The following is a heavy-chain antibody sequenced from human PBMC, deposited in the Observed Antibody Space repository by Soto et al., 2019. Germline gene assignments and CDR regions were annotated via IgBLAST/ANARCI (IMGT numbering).Heavy chain of an antibody. CDR3: ARIPYDFWSGYYPRAYCFDY. CDR1: GYTFTSYW. J-gene: IGHJ4*02. CDR2: IYPGDSDT. V-gene: IGHV5-51*01. Sequence: PWESMKISCKGSGYTFTSYWIGCVSQMPGKGLEWMGLIYPGDSDTKYSPSFQGRVTFTRDTSASTAYMDLTSLTSEDPPVYYCARIPYDFWSGYYPRAYCFDYWGQGTLVTVSS. D-gene: IGHD3-3*01.